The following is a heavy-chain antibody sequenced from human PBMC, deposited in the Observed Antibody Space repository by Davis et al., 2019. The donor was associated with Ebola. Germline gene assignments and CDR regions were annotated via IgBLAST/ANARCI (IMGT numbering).Heavy chain of an antibody. CDR2: IYPGDSDT. J-gene: IGHJ6*03. D-gene: IGHD2-2*01. CDR1: GYSFTSYW. V-gene: IGHV5-51*01. CDR3: ARLGVYQLLYYYYMDV. Sequence: GESLKISCTGSGYSFTSYWIGWVRQIPGKGLEWMGIIYPGDSDTRYSPSFQGQVTISADKSISTAYLQWSSLKASDTAMYYCARLGVYQLLYYYYMDVWGKGTTVTVSS.